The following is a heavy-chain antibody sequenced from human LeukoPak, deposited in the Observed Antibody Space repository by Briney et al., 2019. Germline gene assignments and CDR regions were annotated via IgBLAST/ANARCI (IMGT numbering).Heavy chain of an antibody. CDR3: AKDKHYYGSGSYDY. Sequence: GGSLRLSCAASGFTVSSNYMSWVRQAPGKGLEWVSVIYSGGSTYYADSVKGRFTISRDNSKNTLYLQMNSLRAEDTAVYYCAKDKHYYGSGSYDYWGQGTLVTVSS. V-gene: IGHV3-53*01. D-gene: IGHD3-10*01. CDR1: GFTVSSNY. J-gene: IGHJ4*02. CDR2: IYSGGST.